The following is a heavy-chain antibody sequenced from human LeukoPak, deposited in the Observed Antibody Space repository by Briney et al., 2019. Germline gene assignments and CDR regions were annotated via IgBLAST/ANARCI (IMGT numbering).Heavy chain of an antibody. J-gene: IGHJ4*02. V-gene: IGHV3-30*18. CDR2: SAHDEVGK. D-gene: IGHD4/OR15-4a*01. Sequence: GGSLRLSCVVSGFSISTHGMHWVRQAPGKGLEWVAVSAHDEVGKQFADSVKGRFTLSRDNSRDSVHLQMNRLRDEDTAVYYCAKDRGYGEHEPFESWGQGSLVTVSS. CDR1: GFSISTHG. CDR3: AKDRGYGEHEPFES.